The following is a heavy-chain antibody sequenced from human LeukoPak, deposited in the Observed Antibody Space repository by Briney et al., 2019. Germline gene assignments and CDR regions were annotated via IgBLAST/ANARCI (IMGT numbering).Heavy chain of an antibody. Sequence: GGSLRLSCSASGFSLSDYGMSWVRQAPGKGLEWVSYISSSSSTIYYADSVKGRFTISRDNAKNSLYLQMNSLRAEDMAVYYCARAYYYYDSSVHYFDYWGQGTLVTVSS. J-gene: IGHJ4*02. D-gene: IGHD3-22*01. CDR2: ISSSSSTI. CDR1: GFSLSDYG. CDR3: ARAYYYYDSSVHYFDY. V-gene: IGHV3-48*01.